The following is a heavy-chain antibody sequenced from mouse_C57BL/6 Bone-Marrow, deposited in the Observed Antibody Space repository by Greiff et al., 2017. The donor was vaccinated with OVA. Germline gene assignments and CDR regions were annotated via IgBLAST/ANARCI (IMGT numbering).Heavy chain of an antibody. D-gene: IGHD1-1*01. Sequence: EVKLVESGGGLVKPGGSLKLSCAASGFTFSSYAMSWVRQTPEKRLEWVATISDGGSYTYYPDNVKGRFTISRDNAKHNLYLQMSHLKSEDTAMYYCARGLYYYGSSYVGFAYWGQGTLVTVSA. CDR2: ISDGGSYT. CDR1: GFTFSSYA. CDR3: ARGLYYYGSSYVGFAY. V-gene: IGHV5-4*03. J-gene: IGHJ3*01.